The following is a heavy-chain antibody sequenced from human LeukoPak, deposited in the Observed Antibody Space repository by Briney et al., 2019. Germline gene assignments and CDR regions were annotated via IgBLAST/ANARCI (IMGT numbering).Heavy chain of an antibody. CDR2: ICYSGST. J-gene: IGHJ4*02. V-gene: IGHV4-59*08. Sequence: PSETLSLTCTVSGGSISSYYWSWIRQPPGKGLEWIGYICYSGSTNYNPSLKSRVTISVDTSKNQFSLKLSSVTAADTAVYYCAAGGNYGDYFDYWGQGTLVTVSS. CDR3: AAGGNYGDYFDY. D-gene: IGHD4-17*01. CDR1: GGSISSYY.